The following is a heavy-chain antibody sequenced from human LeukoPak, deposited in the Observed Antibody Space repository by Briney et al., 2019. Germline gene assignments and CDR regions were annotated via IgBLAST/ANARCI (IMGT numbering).Heavy chain of an antibody. V-gene: IGHV3-23*01. CDR3: AKDSRHYSHSRGHPLDY. Sequence: GSLRLSCAASGFIFSSYAMSWVRQAPGKGLEWVSAISGSGGSTYYADSVKGRFTISRDNSKNTLYLQMNSLRAEDTAVYYCAKDSRHYSHSRGHPLDYWGERPLVTVSS. D-gene: IGHD3-22*01. J-gene: IGHJ4*02. CDR2: ISGSGGST. CDR1: GFIFSSYA.